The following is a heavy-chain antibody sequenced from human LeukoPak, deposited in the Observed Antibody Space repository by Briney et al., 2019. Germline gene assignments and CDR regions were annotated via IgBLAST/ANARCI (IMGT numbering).Heavy chain of an antibody. D-gene: IGHD6-13*01. Sequence: SVKVSCKASGFTFSNSAVQWVRQARGQRLEWIGWIVVGSGNTNYAQKFQERVTITRNTSASTAYMELSSLRSEDTAVYYCARDRSAGLPSLYWGQGTLVTVSS. J-gene: IGHJ4*02. CDR2: IVVGSGNT. V-gene: IGHV1-58*01. CDR1: GFTFSNSA. CDR3: ARDRSAGLPSLY.